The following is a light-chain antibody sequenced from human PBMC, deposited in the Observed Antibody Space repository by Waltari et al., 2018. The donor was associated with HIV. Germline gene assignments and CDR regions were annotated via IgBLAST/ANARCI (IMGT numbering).Light chain of an antibody. CDR3: QQYYRIPLT. V-gene: IGKV4-1*01. Sequence: DIVMTQSPDSLALSLGERATINCKSSQTVLYNSNNRNYLAWYQQKAGQPPKLRLYWASTRESGVPDRFSGSGSGTDFTLTISSLQAEDVAVYYCQQYYRIPLTFGGGTRVDIK. CDR2: WAS. J-gene: IGKJ4*01. CDR1: QTVLYNSNNRNY.